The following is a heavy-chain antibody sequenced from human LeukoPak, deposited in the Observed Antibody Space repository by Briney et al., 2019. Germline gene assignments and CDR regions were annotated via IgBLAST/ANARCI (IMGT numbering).Heavy chain of an antibody. CDR1: GGSISSSNW. D-gene: IGHD3-9*01. J-gene: IGHJ4*02. CDR3: VRDWYSDFLTALDY. V-gene: IGHV4-4*02. Sequence: SETLSLTCAVSGGSISSSNWWSWVRQPPGKGLEWIGEIYHSGSTNYNPSLKSRVTISVDKSKNQFSLKLSSVTAEDTAVYYCVRDWYSDFLTALDYWGQGTLVTVSS. CDR2: IYHSGST.